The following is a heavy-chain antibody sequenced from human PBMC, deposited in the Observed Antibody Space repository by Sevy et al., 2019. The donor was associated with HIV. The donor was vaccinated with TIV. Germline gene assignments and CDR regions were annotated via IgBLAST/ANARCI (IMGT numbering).Heavy chain of an antibody. CDR2: IKGDGSDK. J-gene: IGHJ4*02. V-gene: IGHV3-7*01. CDR1: GVSFSANW. CDR3: AHETFGRFES. D-gene: IGHD3-16*01. Sequence: GGSLRLSCAASGVSFSANWMNWVRHAPGKGLEWVANIKGDGSDKHYVDSVEGRFTISRDNARNVLYLQMNSLRVEDTAVYYCAHETFGRFESWGQGTLVTVSS.